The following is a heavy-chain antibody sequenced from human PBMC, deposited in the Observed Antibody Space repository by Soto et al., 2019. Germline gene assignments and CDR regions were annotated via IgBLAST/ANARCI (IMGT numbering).Heavy chain of an antibody. D-gene: IGHD1-26*01. Sequence: PGGSLRLSCAASGFTFDDYAMHWVRQAPGKGLEWVSGISWNSGSIGYADSVKGRLTISRDNAKNSLYLQMNSLRAEDTALYYCAKAIVGATTGYYYYYGMDVWGQGTTVTVSS. CDR2: ISWNSGSI. CDR1: GFTFDDYA. CDR3: AKAIVGATTGYYYYYGMDV. J-gene: IGHJ6*02. V-gene: IGHV3-9*01.